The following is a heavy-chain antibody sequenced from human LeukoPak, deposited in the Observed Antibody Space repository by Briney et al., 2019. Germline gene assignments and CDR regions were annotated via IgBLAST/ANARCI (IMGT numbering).Heavy chain of an antibody. V-gene: IGHV7-4-1*02. J-gene: IGHJ4*02. CDR1: GYTFTSYV. Sequence: ASVKVSCKASGYTFTSYVMNWVRQAPGQGLEWMGWISTKTGNPMYAQDFTGRFVFSLDTSVSTAYLQISSLKAEDTAVYYCARELGSSWSYFDYWGQGTLVTVSS. CDR2: ISTKTGNP. D-gene: IGHD6-13*01. CDR3: ARELGSSWSYFDY.